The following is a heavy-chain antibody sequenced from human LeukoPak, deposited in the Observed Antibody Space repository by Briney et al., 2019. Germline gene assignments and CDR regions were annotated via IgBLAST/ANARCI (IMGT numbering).Heavy chain of an antibody. Sequence: GGSLRLSCAASGFTVSSYSMNWVRQAPGKGLEWVSSISRSSSYIYYADSVKGRFTISRDNAKNSLYLQMNSLRAEDTAVYYCARSGIYCSGGSCYLVGFDYWGRGTLVTVSS. D-gene: IGHD2-15*01. CDR1: GFTVSSYS. V-gene: IGHV3-21*01. CDR3: ARSGIYCSGGSCYLVGFDY. CDR2: ISRSSSYI. J-gene: IGHJ4*02.